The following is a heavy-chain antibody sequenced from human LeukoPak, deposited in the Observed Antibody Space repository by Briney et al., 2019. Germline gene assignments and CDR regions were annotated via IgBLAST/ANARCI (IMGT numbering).Heavy chain of an antibody. V-gene: IGHV4-39*01. CDR2: IYYSGTT. D-gene: IGHD2-2*02. CDR3: ATYPTGYCFSTSSYIS. Sequence: SETLSLTCTVSGGSISTNNYYWGWIRQPPGKGLEWIGNIYYSGTTYYNPSLKSRVTISADTSKTQFSLNLSSVTAADTAVYYCATYPTGYCFSTSSYISLGQGTLVTVSS. J-gene: IGHJ5*02. CDR1: GGSISTNNYY.